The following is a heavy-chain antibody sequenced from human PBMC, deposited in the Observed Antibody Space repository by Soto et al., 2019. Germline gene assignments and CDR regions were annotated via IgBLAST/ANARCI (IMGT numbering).Heavy chain of an antibody. J-gene: IGHJ4*02. Sequence: EVQVVESGGGLVQPGGSLRLSCAASGFTFSDHDMDWVRQAPGKGLEWVGRTRSTANSYTTEYAASVKGRFTISRDDSRTALYLQMNSLNTEATAVYYCVADTVCTGSYWGQGTTVTVSS. CDR1: GFTFSDHD. V-gene: IGHV3-72*01. D-gene: IGHD5-18*01. CDR2: TRSTANSYTT. CDR3: VADTVCTGSY.